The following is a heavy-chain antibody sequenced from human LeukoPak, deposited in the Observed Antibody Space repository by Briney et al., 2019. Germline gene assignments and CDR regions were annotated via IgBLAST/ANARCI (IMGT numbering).Heavy chain of an antibody. Sequence: GGSLRLSCAASGFTSSSFWVSWVRQAPGKGLEWVANIQPDGSDKYYVGSVKGRFTISRDNAKNSLFLQMNSLRAEDTAVYYCARLYGSSSYYDYWGQGTLLTVSS. CDR2: IQPDGSDK. J-gene: IGHJ4*02. V-gene: IGHV3-7*01. D-gene: IGHD3-10*01. CDR1: GFTSSSFW. CDR3: ARLYGSSSYYDY.